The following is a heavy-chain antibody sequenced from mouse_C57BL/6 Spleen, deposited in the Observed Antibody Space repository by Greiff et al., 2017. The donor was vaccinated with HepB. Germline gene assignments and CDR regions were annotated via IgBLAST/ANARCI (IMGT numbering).Heavy chain of an antibody. Sequence: VQLQQSGPGMVKPSQSLSLTCTVTGYSITSGYDWHWIRHFPGNKLEWMGYISYSGSTNYNQSLKSRISITHDTSKNHFFLKLNSVTTEDTATYYCARDLYDYGAYWGQGTLVTVSA. D-gene: IGHD2-4*01. CDR3: ARDLYDYGAY. CDR2: ISYSGST. J-gene: IGHJ3*01. V-gene: IGHV3-1*01. CDR1: GYSITSGYD.